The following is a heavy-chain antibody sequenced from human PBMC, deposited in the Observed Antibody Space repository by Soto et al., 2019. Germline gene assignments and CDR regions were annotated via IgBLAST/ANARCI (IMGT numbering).Heavy chain of an antibody. CDR2: IYWDDDK. Sequence: QITLKESGPTLVKPTQTLTLTCTFSGFSLTTNEVGVGWIRQPPGKALEWLALIYWDDDKRYSPSLRSRLTIPKDTSKNLVVLTMTNMDPPDTATYFCAHTGRRSYHILTAQDAFDIWGQGTMVTVSS. CDR1: GFSLTTNEVG. CDR3: AHTGRRSYHILTAQDAFDI. D-gene: IGHD3-9*01. J-gene: IGHJ3*02. V-gene: IGHV2-5*02.